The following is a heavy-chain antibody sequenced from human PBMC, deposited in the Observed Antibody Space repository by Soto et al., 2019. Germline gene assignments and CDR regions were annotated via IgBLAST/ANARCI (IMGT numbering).Heavy chain of an antibody. CDR2: IWYDGSNK. V-gene: IGHV3-33*08. Sequence: PGGSLRLSCAASGFTFSSYAMSWVRQAPGKGLEWVAVIWYDGSNKYYAGSVKGRFTISRGNSKNTLYLQMNSLRAEDTAVYYCARFKDGYNFYFDYWGQGTLVTVSS. CDR3: ARFKDGYNFYFDY. J-gene: IGHJ4*02. CDR1: GFTFSSYA. D-gene: IGHD5-12*01.